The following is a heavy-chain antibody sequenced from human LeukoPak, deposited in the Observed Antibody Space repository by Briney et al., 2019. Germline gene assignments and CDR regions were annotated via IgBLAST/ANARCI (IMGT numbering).Heavy chain of an antibody. Sequence: GGSQRLSCAASGFTFSSYAMHWVRQAPGKGLEWVAVISFDGSDKYYADSVKGRLTISRDTSKNTLYLQMNSLRVEDTAVYYCARDDASSGYRSTHFDYWGQGTLVTVSS. CDR3: ARDDASSGYRSTHFDY. J-gene: IGHJ4*02. CDR2: ISFDGSDK. V-gene: IGHV3-30*04. D-gene: IGHD3-22*01. CDR1: GFTFSSYA.